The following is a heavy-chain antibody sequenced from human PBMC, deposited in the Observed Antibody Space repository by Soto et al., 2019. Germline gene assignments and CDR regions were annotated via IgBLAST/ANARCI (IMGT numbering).Heavy chain of an antibody. CDR1: GFTFNRYV. J-gene: IGHJ6*02. V-gene: IGHV3-30*18. CDR3: AKTLRFLELALDYYYGMDV. CDR2: ISDDGSDK. D-gene: IGHD3-3*01. Sequence: PWGSLRVSCVASGFTFNRYVIHWVRQSPGKGLEWVALISDDGSDKDYADSVKGRFTISRDNSKNTLYLQMNSLRPEDTAVYYCAKTLRFLELALDYYYGMDVWGQGTTVTVSS.